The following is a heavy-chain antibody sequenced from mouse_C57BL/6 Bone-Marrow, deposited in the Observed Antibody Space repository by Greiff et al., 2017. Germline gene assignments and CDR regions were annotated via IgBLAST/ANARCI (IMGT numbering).Heavy chain of an antibody. D-gene: IGHD1-1*01. CDR2: IYPGSGST. J-gene: IGHJ3*01. CDR3: AKRKVYYGSSYETD. CDR1: GYTFTSYW. Sequence: QVQLQQPGAELVKPGASVKMSCKASGYTFTSYWITWVKQRPGQGLEWIGDIYPGSGSTNYNEKFKSKATLTVDTSSSTAYMQLSSLTSEDSAVYDCAKRKVYYGSSYETDWGQGTLVTVSA. V-gene: IGHV1-55*01.